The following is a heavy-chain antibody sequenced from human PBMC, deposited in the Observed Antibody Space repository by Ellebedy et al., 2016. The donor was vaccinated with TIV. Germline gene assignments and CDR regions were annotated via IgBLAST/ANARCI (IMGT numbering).Heavy chain of an antibody. D-gene: IGHD5-12*01. CDR3: ASAARGSGAYESF. J-gene: IGHJ4*02. CDR2: INHAGSET. Sequence: PGGSLRLSCAASGFSLSSFWMSWVRQAPGKGLESVANINHAGSETYYVDSVKGRFTISRDNSKNSLYLQMNSLRADDTALYYCASAARGSGAYESFWGQGTLVTVSS. CDR1: GFSLSSFW. V-gene: IGHV3-7*01.